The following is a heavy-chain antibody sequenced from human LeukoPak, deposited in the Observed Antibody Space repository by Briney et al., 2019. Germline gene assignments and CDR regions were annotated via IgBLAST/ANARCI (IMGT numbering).Heavy chain of an antibody. Sequence: GGSLRLSCAASGFTFSSYSMHWVRQAPGKGLEWVAVISYDGSNKYYADSVKGRLTISRDNSKNTLYLQMNSLRAEDTAVYYCARDGQDFWSGYNFDYWGQGTLVTVSS. J-gene: IGHJ4*02. CDR2: ISYDGSNK. V-gene: IGHV3-30*03. CDR1: GFTFSSYS. D-gene: IGHD3-3*01. CDR3: ARDGQDFWSGYNFDY.